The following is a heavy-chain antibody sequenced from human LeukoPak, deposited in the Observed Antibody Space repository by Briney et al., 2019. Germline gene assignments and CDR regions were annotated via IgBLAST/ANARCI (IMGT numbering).Heavy chain of an antibody. D-gene: IGHD1-26*01. V-gene: IGHV4-59*01. Sequence: PSETLSLTCAVSGGSISGYYWSWIRQPPGKGLEWIGYIYYSGSTKYNPSLKSRVTISVDTSKNQFSLRLSSVTAADTAMYYCAREKYGGSNDYWGQGTLVTVSP. CDR1: GGSISGYY. J-gene: IGHJ4*02. CDR3: AREKYGGSNDY. CDR2: IYYSGST.